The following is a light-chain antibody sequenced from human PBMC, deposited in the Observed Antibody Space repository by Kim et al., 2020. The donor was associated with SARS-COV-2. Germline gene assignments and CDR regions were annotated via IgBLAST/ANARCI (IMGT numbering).Light chain of an antibody. V-gene: IGKV3-11*01. CDR2: ETT. CDR3: QQSSWPPWM. Sequence: SLSGGETPTPSCRASQSVSCDLAWNQKKSGQAPRLLYYETTRRAAGTQARSGGSGGGTAFMITISSQEPEDFEYYCCQQSSWPPWMFGEGTKVEI. J-gene: IGKJ1*01. CDR1: QSVSCD.